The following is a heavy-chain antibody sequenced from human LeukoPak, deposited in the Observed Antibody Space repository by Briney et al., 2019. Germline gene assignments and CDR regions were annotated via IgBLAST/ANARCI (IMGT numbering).Heavy chain of an antibody. J-gene: IGHJ4*02. CDR2: IWYDGSNK. CDR1: GFTFSSYG. D-gene: IGHD1-26*01. Sequence: GGSLRLSCAASGFTFSSYGMHWVRQAPGKGLEWVAVIWYDGSNKYYADSVKGRFTISRDNSKNTLYLQMNSLRAEDTAVYYCNSGSDYFDYWGQGTLVTVSS. V-gene: IGHV3-30*02. CDR3: NSGSDYFDY.